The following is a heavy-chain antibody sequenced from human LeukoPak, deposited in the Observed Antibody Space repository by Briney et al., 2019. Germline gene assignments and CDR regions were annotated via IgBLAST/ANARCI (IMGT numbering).Heavy chain of an antibody. Sequence: GGSLRLSCAASGFTFSSYSMNWVRQAPGEGLEWVSSISSSSSYIYYADSVKGRFTISRDNAKNSLYLQMNSLRTEDTAVYYCARSREYYDILTPTDYWGQGTLVTVSS. CDR1: GFTFSSYS. D-gene: IGHD3-9*01. V-gene: IGHV3-21*01. J-gene: IGHJ4*02. CDR2: ISSSSSYI. CDR3: ARSREYYDILTPTDY.